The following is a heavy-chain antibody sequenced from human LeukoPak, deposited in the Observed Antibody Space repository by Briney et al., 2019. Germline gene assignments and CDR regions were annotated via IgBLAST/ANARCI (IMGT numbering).Heavy chain of an antibody. Sequence: GGSLRLSCAASGFTFSSYGMHWVRQAPGKGLGWVAVIWYDGSNKYYADSVEGRFTISRDNSKNTLYLQMNSLRAEDTAVYYCARADTAMATYYFDYWGQGTLVTVSS. CDR2: IWYDGSNK. CDR3: ARADTAMATYYFDY. V-gene: IGHV3-33*01. J-gene: IGHJ4*02. CDR1: GFTFSSYG. D-gene: IGHD5-18*01.